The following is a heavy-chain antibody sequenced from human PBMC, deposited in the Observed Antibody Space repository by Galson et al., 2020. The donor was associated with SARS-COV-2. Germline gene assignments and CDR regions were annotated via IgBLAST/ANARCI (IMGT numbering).Heavy chain of an antibody. Sequence: GGSLRLSCGASGLTFSFYAMSWVRQGPGKGLEWVSGISGSGESTYYADSVKGLFTISRDNSKNTLFLQMNSLRAEDTAVYYCAKNKRDLLDAFDIWGQGTVVTVSS. CDR3: AKNKRDLLDAFDI. V-gene: IGHV3-23*01. CDR1: GLTFSFYA. J-gene: IGHJ3*02. CDR2: ISGSGEST. D-gene: IGHD1-26*01.